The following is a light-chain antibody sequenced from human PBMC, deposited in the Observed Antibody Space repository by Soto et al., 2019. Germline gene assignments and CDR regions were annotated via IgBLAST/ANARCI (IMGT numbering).Light chain of an antibody. CDR3: GSWDSNLSADV. CDR1: SCNIGGNS. Sequence: QSVLTQPPAVSAAPGQRVTISCSGSSCNIGGNSVSWYQQLPGTAPKLLIYDDDKRPSGIHDRFSGSKSGTSDTLGITGFQTGDEADYYCGSWDSNLSADVFGTGTKVT. V-gene: IGLV1-51*01. J-gene: IGLJ1*01. CDR2: DDD.